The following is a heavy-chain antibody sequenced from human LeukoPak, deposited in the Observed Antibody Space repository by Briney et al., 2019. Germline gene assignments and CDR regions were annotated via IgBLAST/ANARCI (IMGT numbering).Heavy chain of an antibody. CDR1: GFAFSTYA. CDR3: AKDRSYGLDV. J-gene: IGHJ6*02. CDR2: LSGSGSST. V-gene: IGHV3-23*01. Sequence: GGSLTLSCAASGFAFSTYAMSWVRQAPGKGLEWVSALSGSGSSTYYADSVKGRFTISRDNSRNTLYLQMSSLRADDTALYFCAKDRSYGLDVWGQGTTVTVPS.